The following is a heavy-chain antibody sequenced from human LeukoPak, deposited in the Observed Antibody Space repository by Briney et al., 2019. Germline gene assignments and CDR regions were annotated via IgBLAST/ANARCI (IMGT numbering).Heavy chain of an antibody. CDR1: GYTFTSYD. CDR2: MNPNSGNT. CDR3: ARVGGEELVPSYYYGMDV. J-gene: IGHJ6*02. Sequence: ASVKVSCKASGYTFTSYDINWVRQATGQGLEWMGWMNPNSGNTGYAQKFQGRVTMTRNTSISTAYMELSSLRSEDTAVYYCARVGGEELVPSYYYGMDVWGQGTTVTVSS. V-gene: IGHV1-8*01. D-gene: IGHD6-13*01.